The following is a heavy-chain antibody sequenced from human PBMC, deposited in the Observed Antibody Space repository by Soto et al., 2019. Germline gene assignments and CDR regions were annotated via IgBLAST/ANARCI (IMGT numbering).Heavy chain of an antibody. D-gene: IGHD2-2*01. J-gene: IGHJ6*02. CDR3: AKDSGRGYCISTGCYLDGLDV. Sequence: SLRLSCAASGFTFSTYWMSWVRQAPGKGLEWVASIKPDGNERWYVDSVKGRFTISRDIPKNTLYLQMNSLRAEDTAVYYCAKDSGRGYCISTGCYLDGLDVWGQGTTVTVSS. V-gene: IGHV3-7*01. CDR1: GFTFSTYW. CDR2: IKPDGNER.